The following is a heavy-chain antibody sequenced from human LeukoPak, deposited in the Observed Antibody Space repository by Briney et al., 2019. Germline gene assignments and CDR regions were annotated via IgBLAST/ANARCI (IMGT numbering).Heavy chain of an antibody. Sequence: GGSLRLSCAASGFTFSNYGMHWVRQAPGKGLEWVAVISYDGSNKYYADSVKGRFTISRDNSKNTLYLQMNSLRAEDTAVYYCAKGEITVTTFSSVFLDYWGQGTLVTVSS. V-gene: IGHV3-30*18. CDR1: GFTFSNYG. CDR3: AKGEITVTTFSSVFLDY. D-gene: IGHD4-17*01. CDR2: ISYDGSNK. J-gene: IGHJ4*02.